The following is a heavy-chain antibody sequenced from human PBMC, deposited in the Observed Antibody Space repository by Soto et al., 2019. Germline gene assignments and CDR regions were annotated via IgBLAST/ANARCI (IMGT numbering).Heavy chain of an antibody. CDR3: ARETSYYYDSSAFDY. D-gene: IGHD3-22*01. Sequence: QVQLQESGPGLVKPSETLSLTCTVSGGSISSYYWSWIRQPAGKGLEWIGRIYTSGSTNYNPSLRSRVTMSVDTSKNQFSLKLSSVTAADTAVYYCARETSYYYDSSAFDYWGQGTLVTVSS. J-gene: IGHJ4*02. CDR1: GGSISSYY. CDR2: IYTSGST. V-gene: IGHV4-4*07.